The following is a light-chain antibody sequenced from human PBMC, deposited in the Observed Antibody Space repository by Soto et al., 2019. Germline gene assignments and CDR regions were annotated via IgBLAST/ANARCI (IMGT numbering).Light chain of an antibody. Sequence: DIQMTQSPSSLSASVGDRVTITCRASQTISNSLNWYRQTPGKAPELLIYGASSLQPGVPSRFSGSGSGIEFTLTINGREPEDFASYYCQQSYTTLMWTFGQGTKVEIK. V-gene: IGKV1-39*01. CDR3: QQSYTTLMWT. CDR2: GAS. CDR1: QTISNS. J-gene: IGKJ1*01.